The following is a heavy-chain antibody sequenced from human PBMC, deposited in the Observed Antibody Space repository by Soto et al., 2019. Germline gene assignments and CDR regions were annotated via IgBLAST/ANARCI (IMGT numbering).Heavy chain of an antibody. CDR3: ARGEAVAGFDY. Sequence: QVQLQESGPGLVKPSETLSLTCTVSGGSISSYYWSWIRQPPGKGLEWIGYIYYSGSTNYNPSLKSRVTISVDTSKNQFSLKLSSVTAADTAVYYCARGEAVAGFDYWGRGTLVTVSS. CDR2: IYYSGST. V-gene: IGHV4-59*08. CDR1: GGSISSYY. D-gene: IGHD6-19*01. J-gene: IGHJ4*02.